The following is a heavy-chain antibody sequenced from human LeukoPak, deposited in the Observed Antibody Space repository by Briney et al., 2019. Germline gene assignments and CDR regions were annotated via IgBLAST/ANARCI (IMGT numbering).Heavy chain of an antibody. CDR3: AREGTAGTNLNWFDP. V-gene: IGHV5-51*01. Sequence: GETLKISCKGSGYSFTSYWIGWVRQMPGKGLEWMGIIYPGDSDTRYSPSFQGQVTISADKSISTAYLQWSSLKASDTAVYYCAREGTAGTNLNWFDPWGQGTLVTVSS. D-gene: IGHD1-1*01. CDR2: IYPGDSDT. J-gene: IGHJ5*02. CDR1: GYSFTSYW.